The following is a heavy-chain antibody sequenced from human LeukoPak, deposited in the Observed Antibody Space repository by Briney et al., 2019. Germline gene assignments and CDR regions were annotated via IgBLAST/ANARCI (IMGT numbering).Heavy chain of an antibody. J-gene: IGHJ4*02. D-gene: IGHD3-3*01. CDR3: ARGTEVTIFGVVTRTQGGYFDY. CDR2: IYYTGST. CDR1: GDSISSSSYY. Sequence: SETLSFTCTVSGDSISSSSYYWGWIRQPPGKGLEWIGSIYYTGSTYYNPSLKSRVTISVDTSKNQFSLKLSSVTAADTAVYYCARGTEVTIFGVVTRTQGGYFDYWGQGTLVTVSS. V-gene: IGHV4-39*07.